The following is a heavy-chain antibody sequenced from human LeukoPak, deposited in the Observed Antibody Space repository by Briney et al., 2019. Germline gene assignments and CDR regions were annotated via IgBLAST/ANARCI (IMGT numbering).Heavy chain of an antibody. CDR3: ARDNYDSGGYILFDY. J-gene: IGHJ4*02. V-gene: IGHV1-3*01. Sequence: GASVKVSCTASGYTFTSYAMHWVRQAPGQRLEWMGWINAGNGNTKYSQKFQGRVTITRDTSASTAYMELSSLRSEDTAVYYCARDNYDSGGYILFDYWGQGTLVTVSS. CDR2: INAGNGNT. CDR1: GYTFTSYA. D-gene: IGHD3-22*01.